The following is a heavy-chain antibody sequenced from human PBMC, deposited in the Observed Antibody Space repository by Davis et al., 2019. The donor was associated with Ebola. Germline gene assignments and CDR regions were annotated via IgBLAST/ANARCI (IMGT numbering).Heavy chain of an antibody. D-gene: IGHD5-18*01. J-gene: IGHJ4*02. CDR3: AIHSYGLPVPATPFDY. CDR1: GGSISSSSYY. CDR2: IYYSGST. V-gene: IGHV4-39*01. Sequence: SETLSLTCTVSGGSISSSSYYWGWIRQPPGKGLEWIGSIYYSGSTYYNPSLKCRVTISVDTSKNQFSLKLSSVTAADTAVYYCAIHSYGLPVPATPFDYWGQGTLVTVSS.